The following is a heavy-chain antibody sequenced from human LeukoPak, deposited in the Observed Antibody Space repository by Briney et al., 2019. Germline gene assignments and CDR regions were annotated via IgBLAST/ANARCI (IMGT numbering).Heavy chain of an antibody. CDR2: ISYDGSNK. CDR3: ARETLDY. J-gene: IGHJ4*02. Sequence: GGSLRLSCAASGFTFSSYGMHWVRQAPGKGLEWVAVISYDGSNKYYADSVKGRFTISRDNAKNSLYLQMNSLRAEDTAVYYCARETLDYWGQGTLVTVSS. CDR1: GFTFSSYG. V-gene: IGHV3-30*03.